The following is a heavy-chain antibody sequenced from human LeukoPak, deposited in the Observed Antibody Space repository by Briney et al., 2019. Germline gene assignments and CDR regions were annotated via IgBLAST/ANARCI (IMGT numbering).Heavy chain of an antibody. CDR2: INHSGST. D-gene: IGHD6-19*01. J-gene: IGHJ6*02. CDR3: ARELRKRYSSGWYAGSKRGGETSYYYYYYGMDV. Sequence: PSETLSLTCAVSGGSFSGYYWRWIRQPPGKGLEWVGEINHSGSTNHNPSLQKRVTISLDTPKNQFSLKLSSVSAADTDVYYCARELRKRYSSGWYAGSKRGGETSYYYYYYGMDVWGQGTTVTVSS. CDR1: GGSFSGYY. V-gene: IGHV4-34*01.